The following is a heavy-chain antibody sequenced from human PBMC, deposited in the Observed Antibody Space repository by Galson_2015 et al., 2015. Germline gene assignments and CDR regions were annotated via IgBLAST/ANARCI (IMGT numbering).Heavy chain of an antibody. CDR1: GFSFSSYA. D-gene: IGHD3-10*01. CDR3: ARDLVRGGFGMDV. Sequence: SLRLSCAASGFSFSSYAMHWVRQAPGKGLEWVAIIWFDGSKTYYADSVKGRFTISRDSSKTTLYLQMNSLRAEDTALYYCARDLVRGGFGMDVWGQGTTVTVSS. J-gene: IGHJ6*02. V-gene: IGHV3-33*01. CDR2: IWFDGSKT.